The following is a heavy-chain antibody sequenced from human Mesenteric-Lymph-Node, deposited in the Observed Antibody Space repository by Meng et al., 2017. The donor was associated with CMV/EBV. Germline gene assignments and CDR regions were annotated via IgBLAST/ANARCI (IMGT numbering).Heavy chain of an antibody. CDR1: GFTLSSYS. V-gene: IGHV3-21*01. CDR2: ISSSSSYI. J-gene: IGHJ4*02. CDR3: ASEYSSWYYFDY. D-gene: IGHD6-13*01. Sequence: GESLKISCAASGFTLSSYSMNWVRQAPGKGLEWVSSISSSSSYIYYADSVKGRFTISRDNAKNSLYLQMNSLRAEDTAVYYCASEYSSWYYFDYWGQGTLVTVSS.